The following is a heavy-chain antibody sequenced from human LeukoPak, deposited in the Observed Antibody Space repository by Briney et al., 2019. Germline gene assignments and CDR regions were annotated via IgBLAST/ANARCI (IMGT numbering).Heavy chain of an antibody. CDR3: AKDRYSYAFEYSDS. V-gene: IGHV3-30*18. Sequence: PGGSLRLSCAASGFTFRSYGMHWVRQAPGKGLEWVAVISNDGSKKYYADSVKGRFTISRDNSKNTLSLQVSSLRAEDTAVYYCAKDRYSYAFEYSDSWGQGTLVTVSS. D-gene: IGHD5-18*01. J-gene: IGHJ4*02. CDR1: GFTFRSYG. CDR2: ISNDGSKK.